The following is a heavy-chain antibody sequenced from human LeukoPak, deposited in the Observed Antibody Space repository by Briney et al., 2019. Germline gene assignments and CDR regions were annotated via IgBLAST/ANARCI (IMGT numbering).Heavy chain of an antibody. CDR3: ARSPDSSNWLFDY. Sequence: QTGGSLRLSCAASGFTFSSYAMGWVRQTPGKGLEWVSVISDSGGSTYYADSVEGRFTISRDNAKNTLYLQMNSLRAEDTAMYYCARSPDSSNWLFDYWGQGILVTVSS. CDR2: ISDSGGST. J-gene: IGHJ4*02. CDR1: GFTFSSYA. D-gene: IGHD6-13*01. V-gene: IGHV3-23*01.